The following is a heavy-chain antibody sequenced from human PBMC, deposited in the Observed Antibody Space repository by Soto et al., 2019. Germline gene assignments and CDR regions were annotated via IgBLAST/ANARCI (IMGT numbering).Heavy chain of an antibody. CDR1: GGTFSSYA. Sequence: QVQLVQSGAEVKKPGSSVKVSCKASGGTFSSYAISWVRQAPGQGLEWMGGIIPIFGTANYAQKFQGRVTITADESTSTAYMELGSLRSEDTAVYYCARDSVWFGDPAELNWFDPWGQGTLVTVSS. J-gene: IGHJ5*02. CDR2: IIPIFGTA. CDR3: ARDSVWFGDPAELNWFDP. D-gene: IGHD3-10*01. V-gene: IGHV1-69*01.